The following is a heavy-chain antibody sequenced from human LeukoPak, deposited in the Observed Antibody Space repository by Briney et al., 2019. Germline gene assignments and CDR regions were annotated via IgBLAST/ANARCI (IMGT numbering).Heavy chain of an antibody. V-gene: IGHV3-30-3*01. CDR3: ASIYSSGWSGEAFDI. Sequence: PGGSLRLSCAASGFTFSSYAMHWVRQAPGKGLERVAVISYDGSNKYYADSVKGRFTISRDNSKNTLYLQMNSLRAEDTAVYYCASIYSSGWSGEAFDIWGQGTMVTVSS. CDR2: ISYDGSNK. CDR1: GFTFSSYA. J-gene: IGHJ3*02. D-gene: IGHD6-19*01.